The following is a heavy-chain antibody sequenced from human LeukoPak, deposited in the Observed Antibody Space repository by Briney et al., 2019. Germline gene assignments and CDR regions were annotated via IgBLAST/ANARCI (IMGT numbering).Heavy chain of an antibody. Sequence: ASVKVSCKASGYTFTGYYMHWVRQAPGQGLEWMGWINPNSGGTNYAQKFQGRVTMTRDTSISTAYMELSRLRSDDTAVYYCARALRRQLVVSYYFDYWGQGTLVTVSS. J-gene: IGHJ4*02. V-gene: IGHV1-2*02. CDR3: ARALRRQLVVSYYFDY. CDR1: GYTFTGYY. D-gene: IGHD6-13*01. CDR2: INPNSGGT.